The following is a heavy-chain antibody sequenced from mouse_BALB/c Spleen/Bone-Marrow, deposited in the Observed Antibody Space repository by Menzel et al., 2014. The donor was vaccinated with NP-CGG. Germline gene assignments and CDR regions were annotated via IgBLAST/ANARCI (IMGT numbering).Heavy chain of an antibody. CDR3: ASGDVYFAY. Sequence: EVQLVESGGGLVKPGGSLKLSCAASGFTFSSYAMSWVRQSPDKRLEWVAEISSGGSYTHYPDTVTGRFTISRDNAKNTLYLEMSSLRSEDTAMYYCASGDVYFAYWGQGTLVTVSA. CDR1: GFTFSSYA. CDR2: ISSGGSYT. J-gene: IGHJ3*01. V-gene: IGHV5-9-4*01.